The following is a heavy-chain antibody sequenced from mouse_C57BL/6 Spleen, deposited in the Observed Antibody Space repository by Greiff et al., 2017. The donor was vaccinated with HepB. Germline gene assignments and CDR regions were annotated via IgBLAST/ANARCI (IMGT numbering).Heavy chain of an antibody. CDR1: GFNIKDDY. CDR3: TTSNYAYCDV. CDR2: IYPENGDT. V-gene: IGHV14-4*01. D-gene: IGHD2-5*01. J-gene: IGHJ1*03. Sequence: EVQLQQSGAELVRPGASVKLSCTASGFNIKDDYMHWVKQRPEQGLEWIGGIYPENGDTDYASKFQGKAPITADTSSNTAYLQLSSLTSEDTAVYYCTTSNYAYCDVWGTGTTVTVSS.